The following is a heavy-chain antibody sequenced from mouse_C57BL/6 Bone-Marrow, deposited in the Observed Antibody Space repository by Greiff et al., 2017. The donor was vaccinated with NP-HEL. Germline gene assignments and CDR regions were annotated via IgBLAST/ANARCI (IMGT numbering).Heavy chain of an antibody. Sequence: QVQLQQPGAELVKPGASVKLSCKASGYTFTSYWMQWVNQRPGQGLEWIGEIDPSDSYTNYNQKFKGKATLTVDTSSSTAYMQLSSLTSEDSAVYYCARDGGIYYYGSSYLFAYWGQGTLVTVSA. CDR1: GYTFTSYW. J-gene: IGHJ3*01. CDR3: ARDGGIYYYGSSYLFAY. CDR2: IDPSDSYT. V-gene: IGHV1-50*01. D-gene: IGHD1-1*01.